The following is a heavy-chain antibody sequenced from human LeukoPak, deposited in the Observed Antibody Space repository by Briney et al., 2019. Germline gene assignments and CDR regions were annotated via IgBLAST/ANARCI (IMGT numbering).Heavy chain of an antibody. CDR3: AREICSGGSCYQYDY. J-gene: IGHJ4*02. D-gene: IGHD2-15*01. Sequence: GASVKVSCKASGYTFPSYGISWVRQAPGQGLEWMGWISAYNGNTNYAQKLQGRVTMTTVTSTRTAYTELRSLRSDDTAVYYCAREICSGGSCYQYDYWGQGTLVTVSS. CDR2: ISAYNGNT. CDR1: GYTFPSYG. V-gene: IGHV1-18*01.